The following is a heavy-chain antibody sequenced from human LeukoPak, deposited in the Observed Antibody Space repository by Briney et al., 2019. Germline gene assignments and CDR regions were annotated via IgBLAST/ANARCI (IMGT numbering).Heavy chain of an antibody. CDR1: GGSISSSNW. J-gene: IGHJ3*02. CDR2: IYHSGST. CDR3: ARGGYSSGWSRAFDI. Sequence: SETLSLTCAVSGGSISSSNWWSWVRQPPGKGLEWIGEIYHSGSTNYNPSLKSRVTISVDKSKNQFSLKLSSVTAADTAVYYCARGGYSSGWSRAFDIWGQGTMVTVSS. D-gene: IGHD6-19*01. V-gene: IGHV4-4*02.